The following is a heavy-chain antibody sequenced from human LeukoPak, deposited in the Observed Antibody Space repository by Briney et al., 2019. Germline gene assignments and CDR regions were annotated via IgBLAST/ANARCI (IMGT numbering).Heavy chain of an antibody. V-gene: IGHV4-59*01. D-gene: IGHD3-10*01. CDR2: IYYSGST. CDR1: GGSISSYY. J-gene: IGHJ4*02. Sequence: ASETLSLTCTVSGGSISSYYWSWIRQPPGKGLEWIGYIYYSGSTNYNPSLKSRVTISVDTSKNQFSLKLSSVTAADTAVYCCARAVRGGPSEFDYWGQGTLVTVSS. CDR3: ARAVRGGPSEFDY.